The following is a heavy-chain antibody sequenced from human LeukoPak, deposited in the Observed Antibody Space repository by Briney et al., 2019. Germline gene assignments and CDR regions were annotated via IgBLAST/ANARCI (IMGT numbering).Heavy chain of an antibody. J-gene: IGHJ4*02. V-gene: IGHV3-74*01. Sequence: GGSLRLSCAASGFSFSSYWMHWVRQAPGKGLVWVSRINSDGSSTIYADSVKGRFTISRGNAKNTLYLQMNSLRAEDTAVYYCVRGKTYSFDYWGQGTLITVSS. CDR2: INSDGSST. CDR3: VRGKTYSFDY. CDR1: GFSFSSYW.